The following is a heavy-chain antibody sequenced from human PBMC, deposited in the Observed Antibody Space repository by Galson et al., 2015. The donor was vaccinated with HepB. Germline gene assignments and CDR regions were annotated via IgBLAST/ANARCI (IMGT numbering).Heavy chain of an antibody. CDR1: GFTFSSYS. J-gene: IGHJ5*02. CDR2: ISGSGGST. Sequence: SLRLSCAASGFTFSSYSMNWVRQAPGKGLEWVSAISGSGGSTYYADSVKGRFTISRDNSKDTLYLQMNSLRAEDTAVYYCARVWFGEDGNWFDPWGQGTLVTVSS. V-gene: IGHV3-23*01. D-gene: IGHD3-10*01. CDR3: ARVWFGEDGNWFDP.